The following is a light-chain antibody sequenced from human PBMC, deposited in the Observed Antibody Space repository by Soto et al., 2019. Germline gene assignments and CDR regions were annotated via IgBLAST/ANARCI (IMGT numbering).Light chain of an antibody. CDR2: GAS. V-gene: IGKV3-20*01. J-gene: IGKJ3*01. CDR1: QSVSSSY. CDR3: QRR. Sequence: EIVLTQSPGTLSLSPGERATLSCRASQSVSSSYLAWYQQKPGQAPRLLIYGASSRATGIPDRFSGSGSGTDFTLTISRLEPEDFAVYYCQRRFGPGTKLDIK.